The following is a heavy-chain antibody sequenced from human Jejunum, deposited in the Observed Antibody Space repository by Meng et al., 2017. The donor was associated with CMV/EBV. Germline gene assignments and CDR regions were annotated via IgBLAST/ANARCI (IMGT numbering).Heavy chain of an antibody. Sequence: KVSCKASGYSFIDYYMHWVRLAPVQGLEWMGWINPKTGATNYAQRFQGRVTMTRDTSINTVYMEMTGLKADDTAMYFCSSAPGDYWGQGTLVTVSS. D-gene: IGHD2-21*01. CDR1: GYSFIDYY. CDR3: SSAPGDY. J-gene: IGHJ4*02. CDR2: INPKTGAT. V-gene: IGHV1-2*02.